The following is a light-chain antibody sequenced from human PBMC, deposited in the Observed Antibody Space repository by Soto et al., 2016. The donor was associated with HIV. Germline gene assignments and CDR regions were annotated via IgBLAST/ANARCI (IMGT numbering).Light chain of an antibody. CDR3: HVWDNDSDHGV. CDR1: RIGSKS. Sequence: SYELTQPPSVSVAPGKTAKFTCGGDRIGSKSVHWFQQKPGQAPKLVVYDDSDRPSGIPERFSGSNSGNTATLTISRVEAGDEADYYCHVWDNDSDHGVFGTGTKVTVL. CDR2: DDS. V-gene: IGLV3-21*03. J-gene: IGLJ1*01.